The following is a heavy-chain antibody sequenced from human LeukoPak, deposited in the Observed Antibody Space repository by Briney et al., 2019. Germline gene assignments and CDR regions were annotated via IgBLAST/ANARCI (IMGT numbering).Heavy chain of an antibody. Sequence: GSLRLSCAASGFTFDDYGMSWVRQAPGKGLEWVSGINWNGGSTGYADSVKGRFTISRDNAKNSLYLQMNSLRAEDTALYYCARETYYYDSSGYPYYYYYMDVWGKGTTVTVSS. J-gene: IGHJ6*03. D-gene: IGHD3-22*01. CDR3: ARETYYYDSSGYPYYYYYMDV. CDR1: GFTFDDYG. V-gene: IGHV3-20*04. CDR2: INWNGGST.